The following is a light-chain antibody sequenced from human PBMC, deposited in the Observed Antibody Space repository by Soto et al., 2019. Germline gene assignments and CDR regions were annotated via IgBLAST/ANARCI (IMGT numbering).Light chain of an antibody. Sequence: EIVMTQSPATLSVSPGERATLSCRASQSVSSNLAWYQQKPGQAPSLLLYGASTRATGIPSKFSGSGSGTEFTLTISSLHSEDFDVYYCQQYNNWPYTFGQATKREIK. V-gene: IGKV3-15*01. CDR2: GAS. CDR1: QSVSSN. J-gene: IGKJ2*01. CDR3: QQYNNWPYT.